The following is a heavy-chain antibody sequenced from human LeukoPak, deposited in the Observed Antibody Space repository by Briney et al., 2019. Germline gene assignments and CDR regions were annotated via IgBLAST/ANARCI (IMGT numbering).Heavy chain of an antibody. D-gene: IGHD5-24*01. V-gene: IGHV4-59*11. CDR3: AREMRWLQWDNAFDI. CDR2: IYNSGST. CDR1: DGSIRSHY. Sequence: SETLSLTCTVSDGSIRSHYWGWIRQPPGKGLEWIGNIYNSGSTNYNPSLKSRVTISVDTSKNQFSLKLSSVTAADTAVYYCAREMRWLQWDNAFDIWGQGTMVTVSS. J-gene: IGHJ3*02.